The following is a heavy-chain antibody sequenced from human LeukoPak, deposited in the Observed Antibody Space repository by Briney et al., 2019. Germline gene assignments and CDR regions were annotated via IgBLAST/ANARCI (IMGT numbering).Heavy chain of an antibody. CDR2: INPNSGGT. Sequence: ASVKVSCKASGYTVTGYYMHWVRQAPGQGLEWMGWINPNSGGTNYAQKFQGRVTMTRDTSISTAYMELSRLRSDDTAVYYCARVSLFGSRYYFDYWGQGTLVTVSS. D-gene: IGHD3-16*01. CDR3: ARVSLFGSRYYFDY. CDR1: GYTVTGYY. V-gene: IGHV1-2*02. J-gene: IGHJ4*02.